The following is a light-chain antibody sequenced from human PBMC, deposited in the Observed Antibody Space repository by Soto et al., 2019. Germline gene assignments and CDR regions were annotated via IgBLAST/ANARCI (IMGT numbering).Light chain of an antibody. CDR2: EGS. CDR3: CSYAGSNWV. Sequence: QSALTQPASVSGSPGQSITISCTGTSSDVGSYNLVSWYQQHPGKAPKLMIYEGSKRPSGVSNRFSGSKSGNTASLTISGLQAEDEADYYCCSYAGSNWVFGGGTKRPS. J-gene: IGLJ3*02. CDR1: SSDVGSYNL. V-gene: IGLV2-23*01.